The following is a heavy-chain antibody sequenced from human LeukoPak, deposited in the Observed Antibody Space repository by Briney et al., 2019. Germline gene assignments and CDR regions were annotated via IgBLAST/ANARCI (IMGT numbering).Heavy chain of an antibody. CDR2: IYYSGST. V-gene: IGHV4-59*01. Sequence: SETLSLTCTVSGGSIRSYYWSWIRQAPGKGLEWIGYIYYSGSTNYNPSLKSRVTTSIDTSRNQFSLKLSSVTAADTAVYYCARVLKFYYSSGSYSYYFDYRGRGTLVTVSS. CDR1: GGSIRSYY. CDR3: ARVLKFYYSSGSYSYYFDY. D-gene: IGHD3-10*01. J-gene: IGHJ4*02.